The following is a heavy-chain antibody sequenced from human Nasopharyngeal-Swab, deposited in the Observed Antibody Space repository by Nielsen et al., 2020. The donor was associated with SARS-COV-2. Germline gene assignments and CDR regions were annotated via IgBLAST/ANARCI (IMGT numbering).Heavy chain of an antibody. CDR1: GFTFSNYG. CDR2: IWYDGTNK. J-gene: IGHJ5*02. V-gene: IGHV3-33*01. CDR3: ATYGTSATPTA. D-gene: IGHD2-21*02. Sequence: LKISCAASGFTFSNYGMYWVRQAPGKGLEWVALIWYDGTNKYYAASVKGRFTISRDNPKNTVYLQMNSLRAEDTAIYYCATYGTSATPTAWGQGTLVTVSS.